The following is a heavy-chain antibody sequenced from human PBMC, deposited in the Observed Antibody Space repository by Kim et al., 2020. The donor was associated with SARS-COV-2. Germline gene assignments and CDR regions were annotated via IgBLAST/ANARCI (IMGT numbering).Heavy chain of an antibody. Sequence: GGSLRLSCAASGFTFSSYSMNWVRQAPGKGLEWVSYISSSSSTIYYADSVKGRFTISRDNAKNSLYLQMNSLRDEDTAVYYCARDLEETQWELLLNPEPDYGGQGTLVTVSS. CDR1: GFTFSSYS. D-gene: IGHD1-26*01. CDR2: ISSSSSTI. V-gene: IGHV3-48*02. CDR3: ARDLEETQWELLLNPEPDY. J-gene: IGHJ4*02.